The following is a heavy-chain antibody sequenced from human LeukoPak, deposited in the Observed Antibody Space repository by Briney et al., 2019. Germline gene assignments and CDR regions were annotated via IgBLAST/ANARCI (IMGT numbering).Heavy chain of an antibody. V-gene: IGHV3-23*01. CDR1: GFTFNIYS. CDR3: AKDRPNYYESNGHYYRRDGDY. Sequence: GGSLRLSCAASGFTFNIYSMSWVRQAPGKGLEWVSSISSSGDFTVYAGSVKGRFTISRDNSKNPLYLQMNSLRAEDTAIYYCAKDRPNYYESNGHYYRRDGDYWGQGTLVTVSS. J-gene: IGHJ4*02. CDR2: ISSSGDFT. D-gene: IGHD3-22*01.